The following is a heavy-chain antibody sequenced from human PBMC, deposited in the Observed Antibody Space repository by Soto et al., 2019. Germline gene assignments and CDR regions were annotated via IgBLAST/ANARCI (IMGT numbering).Heavy chain of an antibody. J-gene: IGHJ4*02. CDR2: VYNSGIT. Sequence: KLSETLSLTCTVSGGSISSNYWTLIRQPPGKGLEWIGYVYNSGITNYNPSLKSRVTISEDTSKSQFTLKENCMAAADTAVYYCARYRREAVAEYTRDNWSQGILVTSPQ. D-gene: IGHD6-13*01. V-gene: IGHV4-59*01. CDR1: GGSISSNY. CDR3: ARYRREAVAEYTRDN.